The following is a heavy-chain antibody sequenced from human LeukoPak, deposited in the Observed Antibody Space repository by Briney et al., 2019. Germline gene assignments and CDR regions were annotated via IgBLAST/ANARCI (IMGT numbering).Heavy chain of an antibody. D-gene: IGHD6-6*01. Sequence: SQTLSLTCTVSGGSISSGGYSWSWIRQPPGEGLEWIGYIYHSGSTYYNPSLKSRVTISVDRSMNQFSLKLSSVTAADTAVYYCAREYSSSSVGAFDIWGQGTMVTVSS. CDR2: IYHSGST. J-gene: IGHJ3*02. V-gene: IGHV4-30-2*01. CDR3: AREYSSSSVGAFDI. CDR1: GGSISSGGYS.